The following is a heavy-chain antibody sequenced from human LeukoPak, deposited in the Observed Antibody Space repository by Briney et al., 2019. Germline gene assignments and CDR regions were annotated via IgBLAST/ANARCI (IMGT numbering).Heavy chain of an antibody. CDR3: AREGPRGNSQFDY. D-gene: IGHD2/OR15-2a*01. CDR1: GFTFSSYG. CDR2: IWYDGSNK. J-gene: IGHJ4*02. Sequence: GGSLRLSCAASGFTFSSYGMHWVRQAPGKGLEWVALIWYDGSNKYYTDSVKGRLTISRDNSKNTLYLQVNSLRAEDTAVYYCAREGPRGNSQFDYWGQGTLVTVSS. V-gene: IGHV3-33*01.